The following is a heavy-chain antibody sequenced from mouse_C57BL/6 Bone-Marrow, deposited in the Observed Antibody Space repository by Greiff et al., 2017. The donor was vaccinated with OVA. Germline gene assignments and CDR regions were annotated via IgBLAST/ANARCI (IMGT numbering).Heavy chain of an antibody. CDR3: AREDSSGYDYAMDY. CDR2: IWSDGST. CDR1: GFSLTSYG. V-gene: IGHV2-6*03. J-gene: IGHJ4*01. D-gene: IGHD3-2*02. Sequence: VMLVESGPGLVAPSQSLSITCTVSGFSLTSYGVHWVRQPPGKGLEWLVVIWSDGSTTYNSALKSRLSISKDNSKSQVFLKMNSLQTDDTAMYYCAREDSSGYDYAMDYWGQGTSVTVSS.